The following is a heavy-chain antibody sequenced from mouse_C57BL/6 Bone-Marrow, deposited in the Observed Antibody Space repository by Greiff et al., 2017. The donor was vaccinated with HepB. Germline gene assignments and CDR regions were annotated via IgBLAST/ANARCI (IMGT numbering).Heavy chain of an antibody. CDR1: GYSITSGYY. J-gene: IGHJ2*01. D-gene: IGHD1-1*01. V-gene: IGHV3-6*01. Sequence: EVQLVESGPGLVKPSQSLSLTCSVTGYSITSGYYWNWIRQFPGNKLEWMGYISYDGSNNYNPSLKNRISITRDTSKNQFFLKLNSVTTEDTATYYCARGRIVAYYFDYWGQGTTLTVSS. CDR3: ARGRIVAYYFDY. CDR2: ISYDGSN.